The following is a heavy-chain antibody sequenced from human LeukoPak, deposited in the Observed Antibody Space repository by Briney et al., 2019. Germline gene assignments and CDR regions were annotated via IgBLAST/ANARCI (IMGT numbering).Heavy chain of an antibody. J-gene: IGHJ4*02. CDR3: VGAAGNYYFDY. Sequence: SETLSLTCTVSGGSISSSSYYWGWIRQPPGKGLEWIGSTYYSGSTYYNPSLKSRVTISVDTSKNQFSLKLSSVTAADTAVYYCVGAAGNYYFDYWGQGTLVTVSS. V-gene: IGHV4-39*01. D-gene: IGHD6-13*01. CDR1: GGSISSSSYY. CDR2: TYYSGST.